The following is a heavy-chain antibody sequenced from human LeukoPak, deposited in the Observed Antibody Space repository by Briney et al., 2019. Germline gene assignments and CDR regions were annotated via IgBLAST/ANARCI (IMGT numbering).Heavy chain of an antibody. J-gene: IGHJ4*02. D-gene: IGHD5-12*01. CDR3: ASVYSGYDNTIDY. Sequence: ASVKVSCKASGGTFNTYAISWVRQAPGQGLEWMGRIIPTSNIANYAHKFQGRVTITADKSAGTAYMELYSLRSEDTAVYYCASVYSGYDNTIDYWGQGTLATVSS. V-gene: IGHV1-69*04. CDR1: GGTFNTYA. CDR2: IIPTSNIA.